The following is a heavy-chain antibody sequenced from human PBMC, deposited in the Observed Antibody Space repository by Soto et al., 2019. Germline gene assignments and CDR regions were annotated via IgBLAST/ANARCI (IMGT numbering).Heavy chain of an antibody. J-gene: IGHJ6*03. CDR3: AREGGGDIVVVPAAMVGMTYYCYMDV. Sequence: SETLSLTCAVYGGSFSGYYWSWIRQPPGKGLEWIGEINHSGSTNYNPSLKSRVTISVDTSKNQFSLKLSTVTAADTAVYYCAREGGGDIVVVPAAMVGMTYYCYMDVWGKGTTVTVS. CDR2: INHSGST. D-gene: IGHD2-2*01. V-gene: IGHV4-34*01. CDR1: GGSFSGYY.